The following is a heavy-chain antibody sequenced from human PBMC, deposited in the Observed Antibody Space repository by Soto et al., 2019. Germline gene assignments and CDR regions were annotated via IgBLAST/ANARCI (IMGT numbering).Heavy chain of an antibody. CDR1: GFTFTNYL. CDR2: IDKSGGGT. J-gene: IGHJ4*02. Sequence: GGSLRLSCAASGFTFTNYLMTWVRQAPGKGLEWVSSIDKSGGGTYYADSVKGRFTISRDNSKNTLYLQMNGLRAEDTALYYCPKDTYSSSWYFWGQGTLVTVYS. CDR3: PKDTYSSSWYF. V-gene: IGHV3-23*05. D-gene: IGHD2-2*01.